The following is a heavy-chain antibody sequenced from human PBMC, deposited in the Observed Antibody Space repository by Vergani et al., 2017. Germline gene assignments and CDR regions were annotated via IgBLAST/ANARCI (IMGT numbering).Heavy chain of an antibody. Sequence: EVQLLESGGGLVQPGGSLRLSCAASGFTFSSYAMSWVRQAPGKGLEWVSAISGSGGSTYYADSVKGLFTISRDNSKNTLYLQMNSLRAEDTAVYYCAKWGEMTTVTTDTDYWGQGTLVTVSS. CDR1: GFTFSSYA. J-gene: IGHJ4*02. D-gene: IGHD4-17*01. V-gene: IGHV3-23*01. CDR3: AKWGEMTTVTTDTDY. CDR2: ISGSGGST.